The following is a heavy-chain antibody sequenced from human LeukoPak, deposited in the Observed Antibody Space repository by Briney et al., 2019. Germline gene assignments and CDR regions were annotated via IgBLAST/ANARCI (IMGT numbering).Heavy chain of an antibody. Sequence: GGSLRLSCAVSGFIFSDYGFHWVRQAPGKGLEWVAVTRFDGSIKQYADSVKGRFTISRDDSRNTLYLQMNFLKSEDTAVYYCARWGGTRQYYFDYWGQGTLVTVSS. J-gene: IGHJ4*02. CDR3: ARWGGTRQYYFDY. CDR1: GFIFSDYG. CDR2: TRFDGSIK. V-gene: IGHV3-33*01. D-gene: IGHD1-1*01.